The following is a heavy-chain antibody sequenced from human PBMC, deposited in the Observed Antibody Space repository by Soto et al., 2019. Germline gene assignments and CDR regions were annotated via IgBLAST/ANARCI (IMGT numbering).Heavy chain of an antibody. Sequence: ASVKVSCKASGSTFTSYAMHWVRQAPGQRLEWMGWINAGNGNTKYSQKFQGRVTITRDTSASTAYMELSSLRSEDTAVYYCARSIVVVTDFDYWGQGTLVTVSS. CDR1: GSTFTSYA. CDR3: ARSIVVVTDFDY. V-gene: IGHV1-3*01. CDR2: INAGNGNT. D-gene: IGHD2-21*02. J-gene: IGHJ4*02.